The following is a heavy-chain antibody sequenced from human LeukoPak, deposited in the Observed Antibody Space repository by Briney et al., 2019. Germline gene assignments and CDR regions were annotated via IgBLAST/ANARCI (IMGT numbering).Heavy chain of an antibody. V-gene: IGHV4-4*07. J-gene: IGHJ4*02. CDR2: VYSSGTT. CDR1: GGAINNYY. Sequence: KPSETLSLTCTVSGGAINNYYWSWIRQSAGKGLEWIGRVYSSGTTNYNPSLKSRVTISIDKSKKQFSLNLKSVTAADTAVYYCARYSGSESGFDYWGQGTLVSVYS. CDR3: ARYSGSESGFDY. D-gene: IGHD1-26*01.